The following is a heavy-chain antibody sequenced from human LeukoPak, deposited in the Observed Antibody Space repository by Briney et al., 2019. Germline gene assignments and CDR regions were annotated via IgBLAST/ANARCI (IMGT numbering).Heavy chain of an antibody. J-gene: IGHJ4*02. D-gene: IGHD2-21*02. CDR1: GFTFSSYA. V-gene: IGHV3-30-3*01. CDR2: ISYDGSNK. Sequence: QSGGSLRLSCAASGFTFSSYAMHWVRQAPGKGLEWVAVISYDGSNKYYADSVKGRFTISRDNSKNTLYLQMNSLRAEDTAVYYCASADCGGDCLDYWGQGTLVTVSS. CDR3: ASADCGGDCLDY.